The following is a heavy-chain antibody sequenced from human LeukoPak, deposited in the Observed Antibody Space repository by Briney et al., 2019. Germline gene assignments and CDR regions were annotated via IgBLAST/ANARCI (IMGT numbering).Heavy chain of an antibody. CDR2: IHHSGST. CDR1: GGSFSGYY. V-gene: IGHV4-34*01. Sequence: SETLSLTCAVYGGSFSGYYWSWIRQPPGKGLEWIGEIHHSGSTNYNPSLKSRVTISVDTSKNQFSLKLSSETAADTAVYYCAGLGYCSSTSCAEWLSYWGQGTLVTVSS. J-gene: IGHJ4*02. CDR3: AGLGYCSSTSCAEWLSY. D-gene: IGHD2-2*01.